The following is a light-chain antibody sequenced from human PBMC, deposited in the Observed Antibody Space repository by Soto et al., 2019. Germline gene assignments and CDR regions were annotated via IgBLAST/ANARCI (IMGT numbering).Light chain of an antibody. J-gene: IGKJ1*01. Sequence: EIELTQSPCTLSSSPRERAPLSCRASQSVSSYLAWYQQKPGQANKILIYAASTRATGIPDRFSGSGSGTELTITISRLHPADFEVYCCQHYETSPWAFGQGTKVEIK. CDR2: AAS. CDR3: QHYETSPWA. CDR1: QSVSSY. V-gene: IGKV3-20*01.